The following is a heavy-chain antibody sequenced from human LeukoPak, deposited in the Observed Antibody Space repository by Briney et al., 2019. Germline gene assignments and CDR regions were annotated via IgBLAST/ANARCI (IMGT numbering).Heavy chain of an antibody. CDR2: IKQDGGQI. V-gene: IGHV3-7*01. Sequence: GGSLRLSCAASGFTFSSYGMHWVRQAPGKGLEWVANIKQDGGQIYYLESVKGRFTVSRDNARNSLYLQMNSLRAEDTAVYYCARLGARQMLEYWGQGTLVTVSS. D-gene: IGHD4-17*01. CDR3: ARLGARQMLEY. J-gene: IGHJ4*02. CDR1: GFTFSSYG.